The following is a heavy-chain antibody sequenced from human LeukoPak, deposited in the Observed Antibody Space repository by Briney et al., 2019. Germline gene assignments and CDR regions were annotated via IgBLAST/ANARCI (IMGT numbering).Heavy chain of an antibody. V-gene: IGHV1-18*04. J-gene: IGHJ4*02. CDR2: ISAYNGNT. Sequence: ASVKVSCKASGSTFSDYHINWVRQASGQGPEWMGWISAYNGNTNYAQKLQGRVTMTTDTSTSTAYMELRSLRSDDTVVYYCARVLTGYSSGWPQFDYWGQGTLVTVSS. CDR3: ARVLTGYSSGWPQFDY. D-gene: IGHD6-19*01. CDR1: GSTFSDYH.